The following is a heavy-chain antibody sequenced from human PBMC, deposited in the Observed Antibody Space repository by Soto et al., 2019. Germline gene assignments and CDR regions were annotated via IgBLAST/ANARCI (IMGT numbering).Heavy chain of an antibody. Sequence: QVQLVESGGGVVQPGRSLRLSCAASGFTFSSYGMHWVRQAPGKGLEWVAVIWYDGSNKYYADSVKGRFTTSRDNSKNTLYLQMNSLRAEDTAVYYCARRKGYSSSWLKAGGMDVWGQGTTVTVSS. D-gene: IGHD6-13*01. CDR3: ARRKGYSSSWLKAGGMDV. CDR2: IWYDGSNK. V-gene: IGHV3-33*01. J-gene: IGHJ6*02. CDR1: GFTFSSYG.